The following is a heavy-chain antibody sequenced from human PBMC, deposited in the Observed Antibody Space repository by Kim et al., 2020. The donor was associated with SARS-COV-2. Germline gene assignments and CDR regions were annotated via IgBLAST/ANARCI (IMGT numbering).Heavy chain of an antibody. Sequence: SVKGRFTISRDNAKNSLYLQMNSLRAEDTAVYYCASERPAAGTYYYGMDVWGQGTTVTVSS. J-gene: IGHJ6*02. D-gene: IGHD6-13*01. CDR3: ASERPAAGTYYYGMDV. V-gene: IGHV3-11*06.